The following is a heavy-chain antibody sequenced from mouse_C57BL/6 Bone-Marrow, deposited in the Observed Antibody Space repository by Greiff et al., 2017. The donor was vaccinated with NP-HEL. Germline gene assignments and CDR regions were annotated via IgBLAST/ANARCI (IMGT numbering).Heavy chain of an antibody. J-gene: IGHJ2*01. CDR1: GSTFTSYW. Sequence: QVQLQQPGAELVRPGSSVKLSCQASGSTFTSYWMDWVKQRPGQGLEWIGNIYPSDSETHYNQKFKDKATLTVDKSSSTAYMQLSSLTSEDSAVYYCARDPYGNYAYWGQGTTLTVSS. V-gene: IGHV1-61*01. CDR3: ARDPYGNYAY. D-gene: IGHD2-1*01. CDR2: IYPSDSET.